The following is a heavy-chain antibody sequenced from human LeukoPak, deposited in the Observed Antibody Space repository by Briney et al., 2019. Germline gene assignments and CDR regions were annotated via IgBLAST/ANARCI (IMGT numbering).Heavy chain of an antibody. D-gene: IGHD3-22*01. CDR1: GGSFSGYY. CDR3: ARVRRLYGSSGYYLEDYSGDY. V-gene: IGHV4-34*01. J-gene: IGHJ4*01. Sequence: PSETLSLTCAVYGGSFSGYYWSWIRQPPGKGLEWIGEINHSGSTNYNPSLKSRVTISVDTSKNQFSLKLSSVTAADTAVYYCARVRRLYGSSGYYLEDYSGDYWGHGTLVTVSS. CDR2: INHSGST.